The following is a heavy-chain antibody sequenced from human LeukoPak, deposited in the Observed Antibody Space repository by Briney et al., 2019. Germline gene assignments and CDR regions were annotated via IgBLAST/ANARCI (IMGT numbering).Heavy chain of an antibody. V-gene: IGHV1-2*02. CDR2: INPNSGGT. J-gene: IGHJ4*02. D-gene: IGHD3-22*01. CDR1: GYTFTGYY. CDR3: ARDIPCYYDSSSY. Sequence: ASVKVSCKASGYTFTGYYMHWVRQAPGQGLEWMGWINPNSGGTNYAQKFQGRVTMTRDTSISTAYMELSRLRSDDTAVYYCARDIPCYYDSSSYWGQGTLVTVSS.